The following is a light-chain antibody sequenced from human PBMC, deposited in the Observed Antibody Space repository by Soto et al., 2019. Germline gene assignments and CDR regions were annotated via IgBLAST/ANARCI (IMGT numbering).Light chain of an antibody. CDR3: VSYIESSLTHWV. J-gene: IGLJ3*02. V-gene: IGLV2-14*01. CDR2: QVS. Sequence: QSALTQPASVSGSPGQSITISCTGTSSDIGAYNSVSWYQQHPGKAPKLIVFQVSFRPSAVSDRFSGSKSDNTASLTISGLQTEDEADYYCVSYIESSLTHWVFGGGTKVTVL. CDR1: SSDIGAYNS.